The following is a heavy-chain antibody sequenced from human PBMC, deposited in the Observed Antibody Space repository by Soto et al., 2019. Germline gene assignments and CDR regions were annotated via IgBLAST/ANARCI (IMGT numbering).Heavy chain of an antibody. CDR2: MNPNSGNT. Sequence: ASVKVSCKASGYTFTSYDINWVRQATGQGLEWMGWMNPNSGNTGYAQKFQGRVTMTRNTSISTAYMELSSLRSEDTVVYYCARGRGKDFWSGYYYYYYGMDVWGQGTTVTVSS. V-gene: IGHV1-8*01. J-gene: IGHJ6*02. D-gene: IGHD3-3*01. CDR3: ARGRGKDFWSGYYYYYYGMDV. CDR1: GYTFTSYD.